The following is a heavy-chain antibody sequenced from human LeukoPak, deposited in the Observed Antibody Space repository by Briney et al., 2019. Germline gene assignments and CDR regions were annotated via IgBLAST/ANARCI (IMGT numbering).Heavy chain of an antibody. Sequence: GGSQRLSCAASGFTVSSDYMSWVRQAPGKGLEWVSVIYSGGSTYYADSVKGRFTISRDNSKNTLYLQMNSLRAEDTAVYYCARELPKQITMIVVVITTPFDYWGQGTLVTLSS. CDR3: ARELPKQITMIVVVITTPFDY. J-gene: IGHJ4*02. D-gene: IGHD3-22*01. V-gene: IGHV3-53*01. CDR2: IYSGGST. CDR1: GFTVSSDY.